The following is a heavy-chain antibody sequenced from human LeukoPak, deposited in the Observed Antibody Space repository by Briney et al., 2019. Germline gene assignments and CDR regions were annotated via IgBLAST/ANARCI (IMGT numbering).Heavy chain of an antibody. CDR2: IYYSGST. D-gene: IGHD3-3*01. V-gene: IGHV4-59*08. J-gene: IGHJ4*02. Sequence: SETLSLTCTVSGGSISSYYWSWIRQPPGKGLEWIGYIYYSGSTNYNPSLKSRVTISVDTSKNQFSLNLSSVTAADTAVYYCARGSVLRFFDYWGQGTLVAVSS. CDR1: GGSISSYY. CDR3: ARGSVLRFFDY.